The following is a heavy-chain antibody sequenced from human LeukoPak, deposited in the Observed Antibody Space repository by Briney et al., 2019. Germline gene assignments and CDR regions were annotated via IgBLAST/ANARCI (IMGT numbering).Heavy chain of an antibody. CDR3: AREYSYGSFFDY. Sequence: SETLSLTCTVSGGSISSYYWSWIRQPPGKGLEWIGYIFYSGSTNYNPTLKSRVTMSVDTSKNQFSLKLTSVTAADTAVYYCAREYSYGSFFDYWGQGTLVLVSS. V-gene: IGHV4-59*01. J-gene: IGHJ4*02. D-gene: IGHD5-18*01. CDR2: IFYSGST. CDR1: GGSISSYY.